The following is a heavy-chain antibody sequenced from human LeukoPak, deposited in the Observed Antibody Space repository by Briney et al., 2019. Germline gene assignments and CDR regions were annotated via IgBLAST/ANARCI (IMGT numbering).Heavy chain of an antibody. V-gene: IGHV4-59*08. J-gene: IGHJ4*02. CDR2: IYYSGST. CDR1: GGSISSYY. Sequence: PSETLSLTCTVSGGSISSYYWSWIRQPPGKGLEWIGYIYYSGSTNYNPSLKSRVTISVDTSKNQFSLKLSSVTAADTAVYYCASVPGSYYKEGVDYWGQGTLVTVSS. D-gene: IGHD3-10*01. CDR3: ASVPGSYYKEGVDY.